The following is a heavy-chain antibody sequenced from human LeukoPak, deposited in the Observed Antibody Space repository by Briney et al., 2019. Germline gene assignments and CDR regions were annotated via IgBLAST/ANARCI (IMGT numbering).Heavy chain of an antibody. CDR2: ISESGGRT. D-gene: IGHD6-13*01. CDR3: ANGYSSTWSSVDP. J-gene: IGHJ5*02. Sequence: PGGSLRLSCAAAGFTFTSYAMSWVRQAPGKRPEWVSAISESGGRTYYADSVKGRFTISRDNSKNTLSLQMNSLRAEDTAVYYCANGYSSTWSSVDPRGQGILVTVSS. CDR1: GFTFTSYA. V-gene: IGHV3-23*01.